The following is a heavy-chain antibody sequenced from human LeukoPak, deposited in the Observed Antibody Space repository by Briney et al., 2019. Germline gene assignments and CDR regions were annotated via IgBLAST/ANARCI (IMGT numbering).Heavy chain of an antibody. CDR3: ARFRYYDSSGVIDY. CDR2: ISYDGSNK. Sequence: GGSLRLSCAASGFTFSSYAMHWVRQAPGKGLEWLAVISYDGSNKYYADSVKGRFTISRDNSKNTLYLQMNSLRAEDTAVYYCARFRYYDSSGVIDYWGQGTLVTVSS. J-gene: IGHJ4*02. D-gene: IGHD3-22*01. V-gene: IGHV3-30-3*01. CDR1: GFTFSSYA.